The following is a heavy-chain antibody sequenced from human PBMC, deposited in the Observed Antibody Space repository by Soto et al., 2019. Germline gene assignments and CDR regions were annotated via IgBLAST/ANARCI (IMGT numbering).Heavy chain of an antibody. J-gene: IGHJ4*02. CDR2: ISYDGSNK. D-gene: IGHD3-22*01. CDR3: AKDRSHYDSSGLPGY. CDR1: EFTVSNTH. V-gene: IGHV3-30*18. Sequence: GGSLRLSCTASEFTVSNTHMTWVRQAPGKGLEWVAVISYDGSNKYYADSVKGRFTISRDNSKNTLYLQMNSLRAEDTAVYYCAKDRSHYDSSGLPGYWGQGTLVTVSS.